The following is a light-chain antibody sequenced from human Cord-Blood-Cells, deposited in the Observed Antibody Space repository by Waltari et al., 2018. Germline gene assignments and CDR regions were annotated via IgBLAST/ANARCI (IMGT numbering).Light chain of an antibody. CDR1: QSISSW. Sequence: DIQMTQSPSTLSASVGDRVTITCRASQSISSWLPWYQQKPGKAPKLLIYDASSLESGVPARFSGSGSGTEFTLTISSLQPDDFATYYCQQYNSYSPVTFGPGTKVDIK. CDR3: QQYNSYSPVT. J-gene: IGKJ3*01. CDR2: DAS. V-gene: IGKV1-5*01.